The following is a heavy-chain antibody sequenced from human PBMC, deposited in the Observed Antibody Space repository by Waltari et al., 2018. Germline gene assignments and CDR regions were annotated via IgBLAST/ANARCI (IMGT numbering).Heavy chain of an antibody. J-gene: IGHJ4*02. Sequence: EVHLLESGGGLIRPGGSLRLCCAASGFTFRTFALGWVRQAPGKGLEWVSGIINNGDSSFSADAVKGRFTISRDNSKNTLYLQMENLRGEDTAVYYCARDECTGGDCYSHFHYWGQGTLVTVSS. CDR1: GFTFRTFA. CDR2: IINNGDSS. D-gene: IGHD2-21*02. CDR3: ARDECTGGDCYSHFHY. V-gene: IGHV3-23*01.